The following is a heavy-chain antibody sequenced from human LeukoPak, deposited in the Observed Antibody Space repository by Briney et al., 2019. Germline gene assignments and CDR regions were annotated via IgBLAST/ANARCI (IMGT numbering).Heavy chain of an antibody. D-gene: IGHD2-21*01. Sequence: GGSLRLSCAASGFTFSSYAMSWVRQAPGKGLEWVSAISGRGGSTYYADSVKGRFTISRDSSKNTLYLQMNSLRAEDTAVYYCAKDPGNIVVVIIDYWGQGTLVTVSS. V-gene: IGHV3-23*01. CDR3: AKDPGNIVVVIIDY. CDR1: GFTFSSYA. CDR2: ISGRGGST. J-gene: IGHJ4*02.